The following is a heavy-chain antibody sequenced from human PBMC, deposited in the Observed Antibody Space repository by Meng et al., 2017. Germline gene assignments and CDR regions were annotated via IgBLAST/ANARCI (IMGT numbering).Heavy chain of an antibody. CDR3: ARGPPYSSSSLAFDI. J-gene: IGHJ3*02. V-gene: IGHV6-1*01. D-gene: IGHD6-6*01. Sequence: QGQPQQPATGLVEHPQTPSPTCAISGDSVSSNSAAWNWIRQSPSRGLEWLGRTYYRSKWYNDYAVSVKSRITINPDTSKNQFSLQLNSVTPEDTAVYYCARGPPYSSSSLAFDIWGQGTMVTVSS. CDR1: GDSVSSNSAA. CDR2: TYYRSKWYN.